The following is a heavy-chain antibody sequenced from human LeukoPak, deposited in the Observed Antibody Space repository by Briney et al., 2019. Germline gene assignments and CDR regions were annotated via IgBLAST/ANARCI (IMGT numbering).Heavy chain of an antibody. D-gene: IGHD2-2*03. Sequence: GRSLRLSCAASGFTFVHYGFYWVRQAPGKALEWVAFISYNGNKKYGDSVKGRFTISRDNSKNTLYLQMNGLRPEDTAVYYCARDPLDISRWANAFDVWGQGTMVTVSS. CDR3: ARDPLDISRWANAFDV. J-gene: IGHJ3*01. CDR2: ISYNGNKK. CDR1: GFTFVHYG. V-gene: IGHV3-30*03.